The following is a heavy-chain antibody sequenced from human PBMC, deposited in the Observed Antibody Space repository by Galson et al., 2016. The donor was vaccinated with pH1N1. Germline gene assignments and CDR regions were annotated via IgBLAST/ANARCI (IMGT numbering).Heavy chain of an antibody. D-gene: IGHD6-13*01. CDR2: IKEDGSET. Sequence: SLRLSCAASGFTFSSYWMHWVRQVPGKGLEWVANIKEDGSETYYVDSVRGRFTISRDNSKKTLYLQMNSLRVEDTAVYYCAKDQHRSSSWWGYFENWGQGTLVTVSS. V-gene: IGHV3-7*03. CDR1: GFTFSSYW. CDR3: AKDQHRSSSWWGYFEN. J-gene: IGHJ4*02.